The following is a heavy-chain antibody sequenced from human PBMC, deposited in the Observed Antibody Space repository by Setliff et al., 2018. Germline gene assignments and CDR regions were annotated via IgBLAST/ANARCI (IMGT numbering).Heavy chain of an antibody. CDR1: GFTFSSLW. CDR3: ARGGGGHIVVATFDFDI. D-gene: IGHD2-21*01. J-gene: IGHJ3*02. CDR2: INEAGREK. V-gene: IGHV3-7*01. Sequence: HAGGSLRLSCAASGFTFSSLWMSWVRQAPGKGLEWVANINEAGREKFYVDSVKGRVTVSRDNAENSLYLQMNSLGAEDKAVYYCARGGGGHIVVATFDFDIWGQGTMVTVSS.